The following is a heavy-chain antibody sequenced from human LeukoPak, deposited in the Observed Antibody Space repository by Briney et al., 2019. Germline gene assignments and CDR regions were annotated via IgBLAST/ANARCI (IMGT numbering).Heavy chain of an antibody. CDR1: GYTFTSYG. CDR2: INAGKGNT. D-gene: IGHD1-26*01. V-gene: IGHV1-3*01. Sequence: GASVKVSCKASGYTFTSYGISWVRQAPGQGLEWMGWINAGKGNTRYSQKFQGRVTITRDTSATTAYMELSSLKSEDTAVYYCAGESSLPGEWELFDYWGQGTLVTVSS. CDR3: AGESSLPGEWELFDY. J-gene: IGHJ4*02.